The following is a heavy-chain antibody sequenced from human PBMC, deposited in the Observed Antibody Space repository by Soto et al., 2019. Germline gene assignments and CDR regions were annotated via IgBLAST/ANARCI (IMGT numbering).Heavy chain of an antibody. J-gene: IGHJ2*01. CDR1: GGSISSGDYY. CDR2: IYYSGST. D-gene: IGHD5-12*01. Sequence: QVQLQESGPGLVKPSQTLSLTCTVSGGSISSGDYYWSWIRQPPGKGLEWIGYIYYSGSTYYNPSLKSRITTSVHTSKNQFSLKLSSVTAADTAVYYCAREWLTYWYFDLWGRGTLVTVSS. V-gene: IGHV4-30-4*01. CDR3: AREWLTYWYFDL.